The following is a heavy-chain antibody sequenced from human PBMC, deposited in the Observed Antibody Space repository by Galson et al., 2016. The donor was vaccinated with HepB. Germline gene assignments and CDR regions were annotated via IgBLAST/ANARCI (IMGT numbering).Heavy chain of an antibody. J-gene: IGHJ3*02. CDR2: ISISSSYT. Sequence: SLRLSCAASGFTFSDHYMSWIRQAPGKGLEWVSYISISSSYTNYADSVKGRFTISRDNAKNSVYLQMNSLRAEDTAVYYCARNRGYSGYDAFDIWGQGTMVTVSS. V-gene: IGHV3-11*03. CDR1: GFTFSDHY. CDR3: ARNRGYSGYDAFDI. D-gene: IGHD5-12*01.